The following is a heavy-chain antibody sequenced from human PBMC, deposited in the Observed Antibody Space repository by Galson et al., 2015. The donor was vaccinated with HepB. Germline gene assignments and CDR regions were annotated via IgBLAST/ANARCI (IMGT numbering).Heavy chain of an antibody. V-gene: IGHV3-30*03. CDR2: IANDGSYE. D-gene: IGHD6-19*01. Sequence: SLRLSCAASGFSFSYYGMNWVRQAPGKGLEWVAVIANDGSYENNADSVKGRFTISRDNSKNTLYLQMNSLRTEDTAVYYCASLGLGDSNGWYGFDCWGQGTLVTVSS. CDR3: ASLGLGDSNGWYGFDC. J-gene: IGHJ4*02. CDR1: GFSFSYYG.